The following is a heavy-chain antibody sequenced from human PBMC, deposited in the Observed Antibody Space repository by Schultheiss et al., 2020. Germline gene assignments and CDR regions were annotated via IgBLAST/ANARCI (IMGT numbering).Heavy chain of an antibody. Sequence: SCPTLVKPTQTLTLTCTFSGFSLSTSGLGVGWFRQPPGKALEWLALIYWNDDKRYRPSLKSRLTITKDTSENQVVLTMTNMDPVDTGTYYCAHSRDGYNYFNYWGQGTLVTVSS. V-gene: IGHV2-5*01. CDR1: GFSLSTSGLG. CDR2: IYWNDDK. J-gene: IGHJ4*02. CDR3: AHSRDGYNYFNY. D-gene: IGHD5-24*01.